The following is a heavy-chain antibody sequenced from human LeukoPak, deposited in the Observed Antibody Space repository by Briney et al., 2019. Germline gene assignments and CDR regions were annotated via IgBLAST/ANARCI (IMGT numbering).Heavy chain of an antibody. D-gene: IGHD2-21*01. J-gene: IGHJ4*02. CDR1: GFTFSTYW. Sequence: GGSLRLSCAVSGFTFSTYWMTWVRQAPGKGLEWVANIKQDGSDKNYVDSVKGRFTISRDNAKNSLYLQMNSLRAEDTAVYYCATISAGFWGQGTLVTVSS. V-gene: IGHV3-7*01. CDR2: IKQDGSDK. CDR3: ATISAGF.